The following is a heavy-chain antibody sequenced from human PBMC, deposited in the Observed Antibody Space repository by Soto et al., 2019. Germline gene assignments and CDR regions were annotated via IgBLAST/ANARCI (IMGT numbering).Heavy chain of an antibody. J-gene: IGHJ6*02. CDR2: IYYSGST. Sequence: PSETLSLTCTVSGGSISSGDYYWSWIRQPPGKGLEWIGYIYYSGSTYYNPSLKSRVTISVDTSKNQFSLKLSSVTAADTAVYYCARAETYYYGSGSPYGMDVWGQGTTVTVSS. CDR1: GGSISSGDYY. D-gene: IGHD3-10*01. V-gene: IGHV4-30-4*01. CDR3: ARAETYYYGSGSPYGMDV.